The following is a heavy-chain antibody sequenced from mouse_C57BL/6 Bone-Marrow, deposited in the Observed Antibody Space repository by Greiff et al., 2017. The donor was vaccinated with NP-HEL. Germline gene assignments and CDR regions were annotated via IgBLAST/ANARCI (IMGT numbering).Heavy chain of an antibody. J-gene: IGHJ3*01. CDR2: IRLKSDNYAT. V-gene: IGHV6-3*01. CDR3: VYDGYYSWFAY. D-gene: IGHD2-3*01. Sequence: EVKLEESGGGLVQPGGSMKLSCVASGFTFSNYWMNWVRQSPEKGLEWVAQIRLKSDNYATHYAESVKGRFTISRDDSKSSVYLQMNNLRAEDTGIYYCVYDGYYSWFAYWGQGTLVTVSA. CDR1: GFTFSNYW.